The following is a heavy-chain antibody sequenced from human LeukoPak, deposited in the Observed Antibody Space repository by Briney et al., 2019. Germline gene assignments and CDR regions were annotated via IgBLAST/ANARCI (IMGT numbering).Heavy chain of an antibody. Sequence: ASVKGSCRASGYTFTSYAMNWVRQAPGQGLEWMGWINTNTGNPTYAQGFTGRFVFSLDTSVSTAYLQISSLKAEDTAVYYCARDNRGWQGIAARPKRSDYYYMNVWGKGTTVTVSS. CDR3: ARDNRGWQGIAARPKRSDYYYMNV. J-gene: IGHJ6*03. D-gene: IGHD6-6*01. V-gene: IGHV7-4-1*02. CDR2: INTNTGNP. CDR1: GYTFTSYA.